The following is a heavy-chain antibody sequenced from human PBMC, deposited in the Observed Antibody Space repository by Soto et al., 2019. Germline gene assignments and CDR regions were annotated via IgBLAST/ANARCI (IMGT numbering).Heavy chain of an antibody. J-gene: IGHJ5*02. D-gene: IGHD5-18*01. CDR1: GGTFSSYA. CDR3: ARAQYSYGYSVNNWFDP. CDR2: IIPIFGTA. Sequence: SVKVSCKASGGTFSSYAISWVRQAPGQGLEWMGGIIPIFGTANYAQKFQGRVTITADESTSTAYMELSSLRSEDTAVYYCARAQYSYGYSVNNWFDPWGQGTLVTVSS. V-gene: IGHV1-69*13.